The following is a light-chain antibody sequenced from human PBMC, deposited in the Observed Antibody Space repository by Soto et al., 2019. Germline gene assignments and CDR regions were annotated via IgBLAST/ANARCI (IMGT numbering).Light chain of an antibody. CDR2: DVS. V-gene: IGLV2-11*01. Sequence: QSALTQPRSVSGSPGQSVTISCTGTSGDVGGYNFVSWYQQHPGKAPTLMIFDVSQRPSGVPDRFSGSKSGNTASLTISGLQADDEAGYYCYLYGGSYTGVFGGGTKLTVL. CDR3: YLYGGSYTGV. J-gene: IGLJ3*02. CDR1: SGDVGGYNF.